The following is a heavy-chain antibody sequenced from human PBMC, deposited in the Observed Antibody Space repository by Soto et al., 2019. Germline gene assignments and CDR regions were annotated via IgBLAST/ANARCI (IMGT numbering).Heavy chain of an antibody. CDR2: MYYSGST. CDR3: ARDLKYYDFWSGAPGYYYGMDV. CDR1: GGSVSSGSYY. Sequence: QVQLQESGPGLVKPSETLSLTCTVSGGSVSSGSYYWSWIRQPPGKGLEWIGYMYYSGSTNYNPPLKRRVTISVDTSKRQFSLKLSSVTAADTAVYYCARDLKYYDFWSGAPGYYYGMDVWGQGTTVTVSS. V-gene: IGHV4-61*01. J-gene: IGHJ6*02. D-gene: IGHD3-3*01.